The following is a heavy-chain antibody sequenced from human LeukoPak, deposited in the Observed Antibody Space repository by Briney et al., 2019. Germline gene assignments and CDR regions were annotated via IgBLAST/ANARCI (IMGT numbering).Heavy chain of an antibody. Sequence: SETLSLTCTVSGGSISRYYWSWIRQPPGKGLEWIGYIYYSGSTDYNPSLKSRVTISVDTPKNQFSLKLISMTAADTAVYYCTRKYSSDWSFDYWGQGTLVTVSS. CDR3: TRKYSSDWSFDY. J-gene: IGHJ4*02. V-gene: IGHV4-59*08. CDR2: IYYSGST. D-gene: IGHD6-13*01. CDR1: GGSISRYY.